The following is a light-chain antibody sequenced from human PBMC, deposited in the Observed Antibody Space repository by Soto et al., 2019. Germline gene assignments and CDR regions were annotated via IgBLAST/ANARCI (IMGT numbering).Light chain of an antibody. CDR3: TSYAGRNIPGV. Sequence: QSALTQPASVSGSPGQSITISCTGSSSDVGGHNYVSWYHHHPGKAPKLMIYEVNNRPSGVSNRFSGSKSGNTASLTISGLQAEDEADYYCTSYAGRNIPGVFGGGTKLTVL. J-gene: IGLJ3*02. CDR1: SSDVGGHNY. V-gene: IGLV2-14*01. CDR2: EVN.